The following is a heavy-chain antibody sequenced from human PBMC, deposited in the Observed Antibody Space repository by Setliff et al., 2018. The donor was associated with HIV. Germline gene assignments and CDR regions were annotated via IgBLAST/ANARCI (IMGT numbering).Heavy chain of an antibody. D-gene: IGHD7-27*01. CDR2: VIPIFGTA. Sequence: SVKVSCKASGGTFSSYAISWVRQAPGQGLEWMGGVIPIFGTANYAQKFQGRVTITADESTSTAYMELSSLRSEDTAVYYCARERPNSLYFDFWGQGTRVTVSS. CDR3: ARERPNSLYFDF. CDR1: GGTFSSYA. J-gene: IGHJ4*02. V-gene: IGHV1-69*13.